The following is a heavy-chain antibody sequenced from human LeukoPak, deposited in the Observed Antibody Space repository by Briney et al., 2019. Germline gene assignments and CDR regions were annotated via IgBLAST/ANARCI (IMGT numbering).Heavy chain of an antibody. CDR1: GYTFTNYG. D-gene: IGHD6-13*01. V-gene: IGHV1-18*01. J-gene: IGHJ4*02. Sequence: GASVKVSCKASGYTFTNYGISWVRQAPGQGLEWMGWISGYNGDTDYAQKLQGRVTMTTDTSTSTAYMELRSLRSDDTAVYYCARDQSLVAYSSTWFDYWGQGTLVTVSS. CDR2: ISGYNGDT. CDR3: ARDQSLVAYSSTWFDY.